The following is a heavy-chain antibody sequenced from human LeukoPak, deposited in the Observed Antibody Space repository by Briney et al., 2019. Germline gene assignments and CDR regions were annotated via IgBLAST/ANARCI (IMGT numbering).Heavy chain of an antibody. Sequence: GGSLRLSCVASGFSFSSYWMSWVRQAPEKGLEWVANVNQGGSQKYYVDSVKGRFTISRDNVKNSLYLQMNSLRVEDTAFYYCAKDNRRHYTSGPNPDSLHWGQGALVTVSS. CDR3: AKDNRRHYTSGPNPDSLH. CDR1: GFSFSSYW. V-gene: IGHV3-7*03. J-gene: IGHJ1*01. CDR2: VNQGGSQK. D-gene: IGHD6-19*01.